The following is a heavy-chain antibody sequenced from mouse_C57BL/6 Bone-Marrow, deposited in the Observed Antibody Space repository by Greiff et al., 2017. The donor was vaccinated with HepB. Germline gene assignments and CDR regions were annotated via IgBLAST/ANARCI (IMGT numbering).Heavy chain of an antibody. CDR1: GYTFTSYW. Sequence: QVQLKQPGAELVKPGASVKLSCKASGYTFTSYWMQWVKQRPGQGLEWIGEIDPSDSYTNYNQKFKGKATLTVDTSSSTAYMQLSSLTSEDSAVYYCASPLSYYDYDQTAWFAYWGQGTLVTVSA. CDR3: ASPLSYYDYDQTAWFAY. J-gene: IGHJ3*01. V-gene: IGHV1-50*01. D-gene: IGHD2-4*01. CDR2: IDPSDSYT.